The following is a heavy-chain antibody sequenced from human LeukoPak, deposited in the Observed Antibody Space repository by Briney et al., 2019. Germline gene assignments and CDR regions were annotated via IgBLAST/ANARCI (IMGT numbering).Heavy chain of an antibody. V-gene: IGHV3-21*01. CDR1: GFTFSSYS. CDR3: ARVSWEQGWFDP. D-gene: IGHD1-26*01. Sequence: GRSLRLSCAASGFTFSSYSMNWVRQAPGKGLEWVSSISSSSSYIYYADSVKGRFTISRDNAKNSLYLQMNSLRAEDTAVYYCARVSWEQGWFDPWGQGTLVAVSS. CDR2: ISSSSSYI. J-gene: IGHJ5*02.